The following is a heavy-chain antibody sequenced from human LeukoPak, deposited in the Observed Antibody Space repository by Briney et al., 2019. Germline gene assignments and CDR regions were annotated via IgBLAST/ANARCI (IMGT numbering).Heavy chain of an antibody. CDR2: IKADGTGK. Sequence: GGSLRLSCVASGFTFSSSWMTWVRQAPGMGLERVANIKADGTGKYYVDSVRGRFSISRDNAKNSLYLELYSLRAEDTGVYFCARDRGWQQFDYWGQGTLVTVSS. J-gene: IGHJ4*01. D-gene: IGHD5-24*01. CDR3: ARDRGWQQFDY. V-gene: IGHV3-7*01. CDR1: GFTFSSSW.